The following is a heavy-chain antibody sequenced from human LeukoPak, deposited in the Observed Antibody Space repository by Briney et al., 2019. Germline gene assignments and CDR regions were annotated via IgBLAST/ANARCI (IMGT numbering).Heavy chain of an antibody. Sequence: GGSLRLSCAASGFTFSSYSMNWVRQAPGKGLEWVSYISSSSSTIYYADSVKGRFTISRDNAKNSLYLQMNSLRAEDTAVYYCASEDSSGYYYGDAFDIWGQGTMVTVSS. V-gene: IGHV3-48*04. CDR3: ASEDSSGYYYGDAFDI. CDR1: GFTFSSYS. J-gene: IGHJ3*02. CDR2: ISSSSSTI. D-gene: IGHD3-22*01.